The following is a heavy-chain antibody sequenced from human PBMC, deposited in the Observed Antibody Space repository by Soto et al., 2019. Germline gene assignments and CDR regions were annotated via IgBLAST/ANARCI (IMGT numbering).Heavy chain of an antibody. CDR3: ARGSLGYSYGNYGMDV. D-gene: IGHD5-18*01. CDR1: GDTFDTFA. CDR2: IIPIFRTP. Sequence: QVQLVQSGAEVVKPGSSVKVSCKASGDTFDTFAISWVRQAPGQGLEWMGGIIPIFRTPDYGQKFQGRVTITADESTSTAYMELSSLRAEDTAVYYCARGSLGYSYGNYGMDVWGQGTTVTVSS. J-gene: IGHJ6*02. V-gene: IGHV1-69*12.